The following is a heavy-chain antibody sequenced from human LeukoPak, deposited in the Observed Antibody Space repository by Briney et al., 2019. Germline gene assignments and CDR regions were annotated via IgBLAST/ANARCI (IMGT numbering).Heavy chain of an antibody. CDR3: ANFEGSSQAFHI. D-gene: IGHD6-13*01. Sequence: GGSLRLSCAASGFTFSAYAMHWVRRAPGKGLEWVASILYDGSRKFYGDSVKGRFSIYRDNSNYTLYLQMNSLRNEDAGGFYCANFEGSSQAFHIWGQGTLVTVSS. J-gene: IGHJ3*02. CDR1: GFTFSAYA. CDR2: ILYDGSRK. V-gene: IGHV3-30*18.